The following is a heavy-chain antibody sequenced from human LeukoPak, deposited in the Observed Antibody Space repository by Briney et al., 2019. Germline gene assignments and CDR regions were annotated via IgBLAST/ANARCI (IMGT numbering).Heavy chain of an antibody. CDR3: ARVVVPAARWFDP. Sequence: SETVSLTCTVSGGAISRGGYYWSWIRQHPGKGLEWIGYIYYSGSTYYNPSLKSRVTISVVTSKNQFSLKLSSVTAADTAVYYCARVVVPAARWFDPWGQGTLVPVSS. D-gene: IGHD2-2*01. CDR1: GGAISRGGYY. V-gene: IGHV4-31*03. CDR2: IYYSGST. J-gene: IGHJ5*02.